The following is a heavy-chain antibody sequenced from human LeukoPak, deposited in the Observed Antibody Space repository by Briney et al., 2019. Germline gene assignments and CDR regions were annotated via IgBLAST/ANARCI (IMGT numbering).Heavy chain of an antibody. CDR1: GFTFSNYW. CDR3: ARGGSGYSYGKIDY. D-gene: IGHD5-18*01. CDR2: IKQDGSEK. V-gene: IGHV3-7*01. J-gene: IGHJ4*02. Sequence: GGSLRPSCAASGFTFSNYWMNWVRQAPGKGLEWVANIKQDGSEKYYVDSVKGRFSISRDNAKNSLYLQMSSLRAEDTAVYYCARGGSGYSYGKIDYWGQGTLVTVSS.